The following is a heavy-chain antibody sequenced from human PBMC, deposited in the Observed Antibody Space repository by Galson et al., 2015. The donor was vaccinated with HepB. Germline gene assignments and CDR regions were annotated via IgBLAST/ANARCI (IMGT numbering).Heavy chain of an antibody. V-gene: IGHV3-33*01. D-gene: IGHD6-13*01. CDR3: AREYTSRQFDY. CDR2: IWSDGRNK. J-gene: IGHJ4*02. CDR1: RSIFSGRA. Sequence: SLRLSCAASRSIFSGRAMHWVRQAPGKGLEWVAVIWSDGRNKYYADSVKGRFTISRDNSKSTLDLQMNSLRAEDTAVYYCAREYTSRQFDYWGQGTLVTVSS.